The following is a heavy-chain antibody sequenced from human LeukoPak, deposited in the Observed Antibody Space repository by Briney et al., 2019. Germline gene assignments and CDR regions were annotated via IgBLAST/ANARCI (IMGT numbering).Heavy chain of an antibody. V-gene: IGHV4-39*01. D-gene: IGHD1-1*01. CDR3: AGHPPGNDDAFDI. CDR1: GVSISRSSHY. CDR2: ISDSGNT. Sequence: SETLSLTCTVSGVSISRSSHYWGWIRQPPGKGLEWIGSISDSGNTYYNPSLKSRVAIPVDTSKNQFSLKLNSVTAADTAVYYCAGHPPGNDDAFDIWGQGTMVTVSS. J-gene: IGHJ3*02.